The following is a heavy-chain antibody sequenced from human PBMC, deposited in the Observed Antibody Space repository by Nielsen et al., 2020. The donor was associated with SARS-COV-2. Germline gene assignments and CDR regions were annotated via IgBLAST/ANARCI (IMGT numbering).Heavy chain of an antibody. CDR3: ARSQVGRAIYYYYMDV. CDR1: GFTFDDYA. D-gene: IGHD3-10*01. CDR2: ISWNSGSI. J-gene: IGHJ6*03. Sequence: SLKISCAASGFTFDDYAMHWVRQAPGKGLEWVSGISWNSGSIGYADSVKGRFTISRDNAKNSLYLQMNSLRAEDTALYYCARSQVGRAIYYYYMDVWGKGTTVTVSS. V-gene: IGHV3-9*01.